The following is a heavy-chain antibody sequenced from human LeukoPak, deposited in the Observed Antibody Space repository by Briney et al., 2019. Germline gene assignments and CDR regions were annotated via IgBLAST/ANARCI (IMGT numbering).Heavy chain of an antibody. CDR1: GFTFSNAW. CDR2: IKSKTDGGTT. V-gene: IGHV3-15*01. J-gene: IGHJ4*02. Sequence: GGSLRLSCAASGFTFSNAWMSWVRQAPGKGLEWVGRIKSKTDGGTTDYAAPVTGRFTISRDDSKNTLYLQMNSLTAEYTAVYYCTSPRRLQSEPDYWGQGTLVTVSS. CDR3: TSPRRLQSEPDY. D-gene: IGHD5-24*01.